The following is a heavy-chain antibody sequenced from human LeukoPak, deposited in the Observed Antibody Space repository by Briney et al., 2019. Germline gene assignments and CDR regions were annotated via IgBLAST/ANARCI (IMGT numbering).Heavy chain of an antibody. V-gene: IGHV1-2*02. CDR2: INPNSGGT. Sequence: ASVKVSCKASGYTFTGYYMHWVRQAPGQGLEWMGWINPNSGGTNYAQKFQGRVTMTRDMSISTAYMELSRLRSDDTAVYYCAREATPLDAFDIWGQGTMVTVSS. J-gene: IGHJ3*02. D-gene: IGHD2-15*01. CDR3: AREATPLDAFDI. CDR1: GYTFTGYY.